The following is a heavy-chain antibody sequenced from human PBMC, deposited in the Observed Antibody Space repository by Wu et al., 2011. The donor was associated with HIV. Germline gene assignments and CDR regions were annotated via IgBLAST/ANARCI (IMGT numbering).Heavy chain of an antibody. D-gene: IGHD3-22*01. J-gene: IGHJ4*02. CDR3: ARHPTYFSDSSGYYYFDY. V-gene: IGHV1-69*14. Sequence: QVQLVQSGAEVKKPGSSVRVACKASGGTFSNNAFSWVRQAPGQGLEWMGRIIPIFGTPKYAQKFQGSVTITADRSTSTAYMELRSLRSDDTAVYFCARHPTYFSDSSGYYYFDYWGQGTLVTVSS. CDR1: GGTFSNNA. CDR2: IIPIFGTP.